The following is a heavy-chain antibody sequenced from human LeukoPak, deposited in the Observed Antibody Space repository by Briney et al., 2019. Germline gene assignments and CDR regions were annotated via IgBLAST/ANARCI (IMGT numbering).Heavy chain of an antibody. J-gene: IGHJ4*02. V-gene: IGHV5-51*01. Sequence: GESLKISCKGSGYSFTSYWIGWVRQMPGKGLEWVGIIYPGDSDTRYSPSFQGQVTISADKSISTAYLQWSSLKASDTAMYYCAILSARYGGGYYLPFDYWGQGTLVTVSS. D-gene: IGHD3-22*01. CDR2: IYPGDSDT. CDR3: AILSARYGGGYYLPFDY. CDR1: GYSFTSYW.